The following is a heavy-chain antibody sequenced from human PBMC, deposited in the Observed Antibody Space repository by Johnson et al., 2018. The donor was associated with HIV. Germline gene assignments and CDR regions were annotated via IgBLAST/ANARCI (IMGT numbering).Heavy chain of an antibody. Sequence: QVQLVESGGGVVQPGRSLRLSCAASGFTFSSYGMHWVRQAPGKGLEWVAVICYDGSNKDYADSVKGRFTLSRDNSKNTLFLQMNSLTAGDTAVYYCARERDPERGSQQSGVYAFYSWGQGTMVTVSS. CDR1: GFTFSSYG. J-gene: IGHJ3*02. CDR3: ARERDPERGSQQSGVYAFYS. V-gene: IGHV3-30*19. CDR2: ICYDGSNK. D-gene: IGHD3-10*01.